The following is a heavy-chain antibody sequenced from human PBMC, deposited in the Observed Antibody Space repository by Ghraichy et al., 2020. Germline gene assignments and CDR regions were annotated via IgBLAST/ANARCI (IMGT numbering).Heavy chain of an antibody. CDR2: ITSSSSTI. J-gene: IGHJ4*02. V-gene: IGHV3-48*02. Sequence: GGSLRLSCAASGFTFSGYTMNWVRQAPGKGLEWVSYITSSSSTIYYADSVKGRFTISRDNAKNSLYLQMNSLREEDTAVYYCATADGFTTRFLEWLLFFDYWGQGTLVTVSS. CDR3: ATADGFTTRFLEWLLFFDY. CDR1: GFTFSGYT. D-gene: IGHD3-3*01.